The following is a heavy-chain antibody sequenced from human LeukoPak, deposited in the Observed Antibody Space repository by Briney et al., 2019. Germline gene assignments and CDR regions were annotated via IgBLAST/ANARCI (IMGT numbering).Heavy chain of an antibody. CDR3: AKIDSPRVGWRAPFDY. V-gene: IGHV3-23*01. Sequence: GGSLRLSCEASGFTFGGSATSWVRQAPGKGLEWISDISGAGRETYYADSVKGRFTISRDNSKNTLYLQLNSLGAEDTAVYFCAKIDSPRVGWRAPFDYWGQGTLVTVSS. CDR2: ISGAGRET. J-gene: IGHJ4*02. CDR1: GFTFGGSA. D-gene: IGHD6-19*01.